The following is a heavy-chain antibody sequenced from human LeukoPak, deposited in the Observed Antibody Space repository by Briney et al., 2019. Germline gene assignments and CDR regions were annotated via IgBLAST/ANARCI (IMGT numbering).Heavy chain of an antibody. Sequence: GGSLRLSCAASGFTFSSYSMNWVRQAPGKGLEWVSFISSSSRIIHYADSVKGRSSISRDNAKNSMYLRMDSLRAEDTAVYYCVRGDSTGTNLDYWGQGALVIVSS. J-gene: IGHJ4*02. D-gene: IGHD1-1*01. CDR1: GFTFSSYS. CDR2: ISSSSRII. CDR3: VRGDSTGTNLDY. V-gene: IGHV3-48*04.